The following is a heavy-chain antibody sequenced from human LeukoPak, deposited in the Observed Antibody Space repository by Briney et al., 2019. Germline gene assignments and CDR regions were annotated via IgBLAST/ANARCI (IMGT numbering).Heavy chain of an antibody. V-gene: IGHV3-74*01. CDR3: ARDNELGYCSSTSCPFGMDV. D-gene: IGHD2-2*01. CDR2: ISSDGSST. CDR1: GFTFSNYW. J-gene: IGHJ6*02. Sequence: GGSLRLSCAASGFTFSNYWMHWVRQAPGKGLVWVSRISSDGSSTSYADSVKGRFTISRDNSKNTLYLQMNSLRAEDTAVYYCARDNELGYCSSTSCPFGMDVWGQGTTVTVSS.